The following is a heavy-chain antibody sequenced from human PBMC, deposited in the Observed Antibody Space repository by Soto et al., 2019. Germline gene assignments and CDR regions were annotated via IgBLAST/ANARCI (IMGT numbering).Heavy chain of an antibody. CDR3: ATGRKDDYVGVYGLDV. CDR2: INPKSAGT. J-gene: IGHJ6*02. CDR1: GYTFNGYF. V-gene: IGHV1-2*04. Sequence: QVQLVQSGAEVKKPGASVKVSCRASGYTFNGYFIHWVRQAPGQGLEWMGWINPKSAGTNYVQRCQGWVTITGDTSIGTAHMELSRLRPDDTAVYYCATGRKDDYVGVYGLDVWGQGTTVTVSS. D-gene: IGHD4-17*01.